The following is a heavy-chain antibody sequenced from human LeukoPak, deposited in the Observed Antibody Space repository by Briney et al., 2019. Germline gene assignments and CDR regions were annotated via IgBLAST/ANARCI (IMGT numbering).Heavy chain of an antibody. Sequence: ASVKVSCKASGYTFTSYYMHWVRQAPGQGPEWMGIINPSGGTTSPAQKFQGRVTMTRETSTSTVYMELNSLRAEDTAVYYCARTRSGYFLVGAFDIWGQGTMVTVSS. CDR2: INPSGGTT. CDR3: ARTRSGYFLVGAFDI. D-gene: IGHD3-22*01. CDR1: GYTFTSYY. J-gene: IGHJ3*02. V-gene: IGHV1-46*01.